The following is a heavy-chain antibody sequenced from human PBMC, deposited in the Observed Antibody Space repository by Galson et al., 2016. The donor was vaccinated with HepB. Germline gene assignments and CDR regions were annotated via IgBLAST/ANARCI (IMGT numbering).Heavy chain of an antibody. CDR3: ASDNRSAKLPYYYNY. Sequence: SLRLSCAVSGFTFDNHAMSWVRQAPGKGLEWVSGVSGSGGITYYADSVKGRFTISRDNSKNVLYLHMSSLRAEDTAVYYCASDNRSAKLPYYYNYWGQGTLITVSS. CDR2: VSGSGGIT. J-gene: IGHJ4*01. CDR1: GFTFDNHA. V-gene: IGHV3-23*01. D-gene: IGHD4-23*01.